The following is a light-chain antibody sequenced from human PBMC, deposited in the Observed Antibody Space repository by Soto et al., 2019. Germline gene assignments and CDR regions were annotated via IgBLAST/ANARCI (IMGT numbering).Light chain of an antibody. CDR1: QSIDGW. Sequence: DIQMTQSPSTLSASVGDRVNITCRASQSIDGWLAWYQMKPGKAPKLLVSRASDLETGVPSRFSGSGSGTEFTLTISSLQTDDLATYYCQQYNSYFFTFGPGNKVDVK. CDR2: RAS. CDR3: QQYNSYFFT. V-gene: IGKV1-5*03. J-gene: IGKJ3*01.